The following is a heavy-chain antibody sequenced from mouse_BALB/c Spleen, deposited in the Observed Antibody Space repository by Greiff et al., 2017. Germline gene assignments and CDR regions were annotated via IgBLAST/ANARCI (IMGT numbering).Heavy chain of an antibody. CDR2: INPSNGRT. D-gene: IGHD2-3*01. CDR1: GYTFTSYW. CDR3: AKDGGYYAWFAY. Sequence: QVQLKQPGAELVKPGASVKLSCKASGYTFTSYWMHWVKQRPGQGLEWIGEINPSNGRTNYNEKFKSKATLTVDKSSSTAYMQLSSLTSEDSAVYYCAKDGGYYAWFAYWGQGTLVTVSA. J-gene: IGHJ3*01. V-gene: IGHV1S81*02.